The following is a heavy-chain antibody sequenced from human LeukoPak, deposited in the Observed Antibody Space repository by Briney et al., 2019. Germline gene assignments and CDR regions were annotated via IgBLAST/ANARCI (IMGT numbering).Heavy chain of an antibody. V-gene: IGHV3-9*01. CDR2: ISWNSGSI. Sequence: PGRSLRLSCAASGFSFDDYAMHWVRQAPGKGLEWVAGISWNSGSIDYVDSVKGRFTISRDNAKNSLYLQMNSLRAEDTAVYYCARARPTVVTAGYYFDYWGQGTLVTVSS. D-gene: IGHD4-23*01. CDR1: GFSFDDYA. CDR3: ARARPTVVTAGYYFDY. J-gene: IGHJ4*02.